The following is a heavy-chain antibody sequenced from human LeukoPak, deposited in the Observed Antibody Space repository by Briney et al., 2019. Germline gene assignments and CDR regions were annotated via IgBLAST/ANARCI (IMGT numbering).Heavy chain of an antibody. CDR3: ARVGLSWGHHYGGNPSGMDV. CDR2: IIPILGIA. D-gene: IGHD4-23*01. CDR1: GGTFSSYA. V-gene: IGHV1-69*04. J-gene: IGHJ6*02. Sequence: ASVKVSCKASGGTFSSYAISWVRQAPGQGLEWMGRIIPILGIANYAQKFQGRVTITADKSTSTAYMELSSLRSEDTAVYYCARVGLSWGHHYGGNPSGMDVWGQGTTVTVSS.